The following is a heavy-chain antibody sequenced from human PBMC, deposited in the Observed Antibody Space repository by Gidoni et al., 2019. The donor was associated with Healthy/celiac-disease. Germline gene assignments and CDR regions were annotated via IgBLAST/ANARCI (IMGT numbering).Heavy chain of an antibody. CDR1: GLTVSSNY. CDR3: ARDLGYSGYDYPVYYHGMDV. CDR2: IYSGGST. Sequence: EVQLVESGGGLIQPGGSLRLSCAASGLTVSSNYMSWVRQAPGKGLEWVSVIYSGGSTYYADSVKGRFTISRDNSKNTLYLQMNSLRAEDTAVYYCARDLGYSGYDYPVYYHGMDVWGQGTTVTVSS. D-gene: IGHD5-12*01. V-gene: IGHV3-53*01. J-gene: IGHJ6*02.